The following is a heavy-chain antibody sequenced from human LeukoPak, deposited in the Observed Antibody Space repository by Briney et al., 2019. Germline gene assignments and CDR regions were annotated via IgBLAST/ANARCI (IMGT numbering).Heavy chain of an antibody. CDR1: GGTFSSYA. D-gene: IGHD2-21*02. J-gene: IGHJ4*02. CDR2: VIPIFGTA. V-gene: IGHV1-69*05. Sequence: SVKVSCKASGGTFSSYAISWVRQAPGQGLEWMGSVIPIFGTANYAQKFQGRVTITTDESTSTAYMELSSLRSEDTAVYYCARDTLAYCGGDCLQFDYWGQGTLVTVSS. CDR3: ARDTLAYCGGDCLQFDY.